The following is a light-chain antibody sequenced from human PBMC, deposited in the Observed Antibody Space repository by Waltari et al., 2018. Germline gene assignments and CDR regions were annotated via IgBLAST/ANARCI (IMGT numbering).Light chain of an antibody. CDR2: EDS. CDR3: YSTDSSGNRRV. J-gene: IGLJ3*02. V-gene: IGLV3-10*01. CDR1: ALPKNY. Sequence: SYELTQPPSVSVSPGPTARIPCSGDALPKNYDYWYQQKSGQAPLLVIYEDSKRPSGIPERFSGSSSGTMATLTISGAQVEDEADYYCYSTDSSGNRRVFGGGTKLTVL.